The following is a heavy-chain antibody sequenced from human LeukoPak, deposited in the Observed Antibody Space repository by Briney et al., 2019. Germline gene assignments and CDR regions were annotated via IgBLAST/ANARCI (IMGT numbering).Heavy chain of an antibody. CDR3: ARDPYSGAYGNTYYYYMDV. D-gene: IGHD1-26*01. V-gene: IGHV3-66*01. CDR1: GVIVRSNY. J-gene: IGHJ6*03. Sequence: GGSLRLSCVGSGVIVRSNYMTWVRQAPGKGLEWVSILYHGGSTYYADSVKGRFSISRDNARNSLYLQMNSLTAEDTAVYYCARDPYSGAYGNTYYYYMDVWGKGTTVTISS. CDR2: LYHGGST.